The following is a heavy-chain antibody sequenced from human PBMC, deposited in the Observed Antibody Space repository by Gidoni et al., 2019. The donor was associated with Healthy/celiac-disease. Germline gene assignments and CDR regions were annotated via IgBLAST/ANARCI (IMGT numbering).Heavy chain of an antibody. CDR3: ARDLGGYSGSVFDY. Sequence: EVQLVESGGGRVKPGGSLRLSCADSGCTVSSYIMNWVRQAPGKGLVWFSSISSSSSYIYYADSVKGRFTISRDNAKNSLYLQMNSLRAEDTAVYYCARDLGGYSGSVFDYWGQGTLVTVSS. D-gene: IGHD5-12*01. CDR1: GCTVSSYI. J-gene: IGHJ4*02. CDR2: ISSSSSYI. V-gene: IGHV3-21*01.